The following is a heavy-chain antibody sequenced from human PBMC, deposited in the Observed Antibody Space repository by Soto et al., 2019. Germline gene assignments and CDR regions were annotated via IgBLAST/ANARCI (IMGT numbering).Heavy chain of an antibody. D-gene: IGHD3-9*01. CDR2: ISGSGGST. CDR1: GFTFSNYA. CDR3: AKDLVLRYFDWLPYGMDV. V-gene: IGHV3-23*01. Sequence: PGGSLRLSCAASGFTFSNYAMSWVRQAPGKGLEWASAISGSGGSTYYADSVKGRFTISRDNSKNTLYLQMNSLRAEDAAVYYCAKDLVLRYFDWLPYGMDVWGQGTTVTVSS. J-gene: IGHJ6*02.